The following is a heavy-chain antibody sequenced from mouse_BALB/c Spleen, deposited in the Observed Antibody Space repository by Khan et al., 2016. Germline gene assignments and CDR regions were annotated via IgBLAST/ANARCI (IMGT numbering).Heavy chain of an antibody. CDR3: ANSWGQLGLPDY. D-gene: IGHD3-2*01. V-gene: IGHV9-3*02. CDR2: INTNTGES. J-gene: IGHJ2*01. CDR1: GYMFTNYG. Sequence: QIQLVQSGPELKKPGETVKISCKASGYMFTNYGMNWVKQAPGKGFKWMGWINTNTGESTYAEDFKGRFAFSLESSASTAYLQINNPKNEDPATYFCANSWGQLGLPDYWGQGTTLTVSS.